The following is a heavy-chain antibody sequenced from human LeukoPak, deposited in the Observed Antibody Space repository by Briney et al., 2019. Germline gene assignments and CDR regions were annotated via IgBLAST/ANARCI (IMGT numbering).Heavy chain of an antibody. CDR3: ASRRGGIVGDY. D-gene: IGHD2-15*01. J-gene: IGHJ4*02. Sequence: GRSMRLSCAGSGFTFRSYGMHWVRQAPGKGMEWVALIWYDGNNNYYADSVKGRFTISRDNSKNTVYLQTNSLRAEDTAVYYCASRRGGIVGDYWGQGTLVTVSS. CDR2: IWYDGNNN. V-gene: IGHV3-33*01. CDR1: GFTFRSYG.